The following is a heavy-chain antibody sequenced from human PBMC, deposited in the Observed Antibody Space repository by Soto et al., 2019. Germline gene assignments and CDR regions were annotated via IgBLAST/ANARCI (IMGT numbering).Heavy chain of an antibody. D-gene: IGHD1-26*01. J-gene: IGHJ4*02. CDR2: IKQDGSEK. CDR1: GFSLRRSW. CDR3: VRDRSGSYLEGFDY. Sequence: FLRLYCAATGFSLRRSWMTWVRQAPGKGLELVANIKQDGSEKYYVDSVKGRFTISRDNARNSLFLEMKSLRSEDTAVYSCVRDRSGSYLEGFDYWGQGTLVTVSS. V-gene: IGHV3-7*01.